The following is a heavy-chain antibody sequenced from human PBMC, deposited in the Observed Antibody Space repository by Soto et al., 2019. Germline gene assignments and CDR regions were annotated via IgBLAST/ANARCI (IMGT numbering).Heavy chain of an antibody. J-gene: IGHJ4*02. D-gene: IGHD6-13*01. Sequence: EVQLVESGGGLVQPGGSLRLSCAASGFTFSSYWMSWVRQAPGKGLEWVANIKQDGSEKYYVDSVKGRFTISRDNAKNSLYLQMNSLRAEDTAVYYCATSRAYSSSWRDYWGQGTLVTVSS. V-gene: IGHV3-7*01. CDR2: IKQDGSEK. CDR3: ATSRAYSSSWRDY. CDR1: GFTFSSYW.